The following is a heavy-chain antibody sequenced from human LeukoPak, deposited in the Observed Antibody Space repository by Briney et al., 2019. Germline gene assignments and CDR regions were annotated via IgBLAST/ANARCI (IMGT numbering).Heavy chain of an antibody. Sequence: PSETLSFTCTVSGGSISSYYWSWIRQPAGKGLEWIGRIYTSGSTNYNPSLKSRVTMSVDTSKNQFSLKLSPVTAADTAVYYCAYYDFWSGYFNWGQGTLVTVSS. J-gene: IGHJ4*02. CDR1: GGSISSYY. V-gene: IGHV4-4*07. D-gene: IGHD3-3*01. CDR3: AYYDFWSGYFN. CDR2: IYTSGST.